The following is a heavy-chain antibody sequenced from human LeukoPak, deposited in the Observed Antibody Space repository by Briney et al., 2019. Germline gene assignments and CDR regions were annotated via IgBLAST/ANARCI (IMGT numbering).Heavy chain of an antibody. CDR3: AKSLPRIAVAGMYYFDD. CDR1: GYTFTGYY. V-gene: IGHV1-2*06. D-gene: IGHD6-19*01. J-gene: IGHJ4*02. CDR2: INPNSGGT. Sequence: ASVKVSCKASGYTFTGYYMHWVRQAPGQGLEWMGRINPNSGGTNYAQKFQGRVTMTRDTSISTAYMELSRLRSDVTAVYYCAKSLPRIAVAGMYYFDDWGQGILVTVSS.